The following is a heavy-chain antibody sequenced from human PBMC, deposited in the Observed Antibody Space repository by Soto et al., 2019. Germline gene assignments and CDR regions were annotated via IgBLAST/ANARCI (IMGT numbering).Heavy chain of an antibody. CDR1: GGSISSSSYY. Sequence: PSETLSLTCTVSGGSISSSSYYWGWIRQPPGKGLEWIGSIYYSGSTYYNPSLKSRVTISVDTSKNQFSLKLSSVTAADTAVYYCARRSTFKERAYDSSGYYPVFDYWGQGTLVTVSS. D-gene: IGHD3-22*01. CDR2: IYYSGST. V-gene: IGHV4-39*01. CDR3: ARRSTFKERAYDSSGYYPVFDY. J-gene: IGHJ4*02.